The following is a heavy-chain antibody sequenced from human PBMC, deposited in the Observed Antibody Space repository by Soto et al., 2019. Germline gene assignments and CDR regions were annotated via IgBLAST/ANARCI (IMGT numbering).Heavy chain of an antibody. CDR2: IYYSGST. V-gene: IGHV4-39*01. CDR1: GGSISSSRYY. CDR3: AITVTTLRYYYYMDV. D-gene: IGHD4-17*01. Sequence: TLSLTCTVSGGSISSSRYYWGWIRQPPGKGLEWIGSIYYSGSTYYNPSLKSRVTISVDTSKNQFSLKLSSVTAADTAVYYCAITVTTLRYYYYMDVWGKGTTVTVSS. J-gene: IGHJ6*03.